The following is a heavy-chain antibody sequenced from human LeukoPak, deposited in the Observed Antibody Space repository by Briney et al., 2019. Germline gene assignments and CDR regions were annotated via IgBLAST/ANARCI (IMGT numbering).Heavy chain of an antibody. Sequence: PGGSLRLSCAASGFTFSSYGMHWVRQAPGKGLEWVAFIRYDGSNKYYADSVKGRFTISRDNSKNTLYLQMNSLRAEDTAVYYCARDPPYGSGSNVPHYWGQGTLVTVSS. CDR2: IRYDGSNK. V-gene: IGHV3-30*02. CDR1: GFTFSSYG. J-gene: IGHJ4*02. D-gene: IGHD3-10*01. CDR3: ARDPPYGSGSNVPHY.